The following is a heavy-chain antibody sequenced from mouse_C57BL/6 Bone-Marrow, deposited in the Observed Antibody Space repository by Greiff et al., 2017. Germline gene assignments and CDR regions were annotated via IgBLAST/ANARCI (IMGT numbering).Heavy chain of an antibody. J-gene: IGHJ3*01. CDR1: GYTFTSYW. D-gene: IGHD2-4*01. V-gene: IGHV1-64*01. Sequence: VQLQQPGAELVKPGASVKLSCKASGYTFTSYWMHWVKQRPGQGLEWIGMIHPNSGSTNYNEKFKSKATLTVDNSSSTAYMQLSSLTSEDSAVYYGARPRGWDYDGTWFAYWGQGTLVTVSA. CDR2: IHPNSGST. CDR3: ARPRGWDYDGTWFAY.